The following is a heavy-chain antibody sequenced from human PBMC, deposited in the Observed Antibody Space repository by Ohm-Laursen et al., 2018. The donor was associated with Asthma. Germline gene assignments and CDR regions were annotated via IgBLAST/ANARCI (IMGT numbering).Heavy chain of an antibody. CDR1: GFTFSSYA. CDR3: AGDGVNDFWSGYFDY. V-gene: IGHV3-30-3*01. Sequence: SLRLSCAASGFTFSSYAMHWVRQAPGKGLEWVAVISYDGSNKYYADSVKGRFTISRDNSKNTLYLQMNSLRAEDTAVYYCAGDGVNDFWSGYFDYWGQGTLVTVSS. J-gene: IGHJ4*02. D-gene: IGHD3-3*01. CDR2: ISYDGSNK.